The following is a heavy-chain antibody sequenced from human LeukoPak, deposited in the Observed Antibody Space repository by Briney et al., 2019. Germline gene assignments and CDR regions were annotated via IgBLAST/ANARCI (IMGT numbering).Heavy chain of an antibody. CDR3: ARVHCSGGSCTLFDY. Sequence: PSETLSLTCTVSGGSISSYYWSWIRQPPGKGLEWIGYIYYSGSTNYNPSLKSRVTISVDTSKNQFSPKLSSVTAADTAVYYCARVHCSGGSCTLFDYWGQGTLVTVSS. D-gene: IGHD2-15*01. J-gene: IGHJ4*02. CDR2: IYYSGST. V-gene: IGHV4-59*01. CDR1: GGSISSYY.